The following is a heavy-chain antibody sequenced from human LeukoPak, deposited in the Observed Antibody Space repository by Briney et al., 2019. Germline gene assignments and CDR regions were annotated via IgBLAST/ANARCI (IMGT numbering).Heavy chain of an antibody. D-gene: IGHD6-19*01. Sequence: GGSLRLSCGASGFTFTSHWMSWVRQAPGKGLEWVANIKQDGNEKYYVESVKGRFIISRDNAKNSLYLQMNSLRAEDTAVYYCARDGIAVADSWGQGTLVTVSS. CDR2: IKQDGNEK. V-gene: IGHV3-7*01. CDR1: GFTFTSHW. J-gene: IGHJ4*02. CDR3: ARDGIAVADS.